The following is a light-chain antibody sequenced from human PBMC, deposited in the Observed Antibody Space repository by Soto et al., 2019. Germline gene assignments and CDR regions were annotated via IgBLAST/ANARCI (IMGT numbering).Light chain of an antibody. J-gene: IGKJ1*01. Sequence: EIVXTQSPGTLSLSPGERATLSCRASQSVSSSYLAWYQQKPGQAPRPLIYGASSRAIGIPDRFSGSGSGTDFTLTISRLEPEDFAVYYCQQYGSSPWTFGQGTKV. CDR3: QQYGSSPWT. CDR1: QSVSSSY. CDR2: GAS. V-gene: IGKV3-20*01.